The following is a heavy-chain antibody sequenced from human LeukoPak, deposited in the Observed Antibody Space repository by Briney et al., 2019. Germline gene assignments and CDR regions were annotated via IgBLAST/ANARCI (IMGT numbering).Heavy chain of an antibody. CDR2: IYYSGSI. Sequence: SETLSLTCTVSGGSISSYYWSWIRQPPGKGLEWIGSIYYSGSIHYNPSLKSRVTISVDTSKNQFSLKLSSVTAADTAVYYCARQGLLWFGELSSRDYWGQGTLVTVSS. D-gene: IGHD3-10*01. CDR1: GGSISSYY. CDR3: ARQGLLWFGELSSRDY. V-gene: IGHV4-59*05. J-gene: IGHJ4*02.